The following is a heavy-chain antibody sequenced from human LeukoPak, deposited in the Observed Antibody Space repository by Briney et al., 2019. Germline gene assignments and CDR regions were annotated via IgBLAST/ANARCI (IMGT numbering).Heavy chain of an antibody. CDR3: ARGHNSGYDMYYYDAYYYYYMDV. CDR2: TIPIFGTA. V-gene: IGHV1-69*05. Sequence: SVKVSCKASGGTFSSYAISWVRQAPGQGLEWMGGTIPIFGTANYAQKFQGRVTITTDESTSTAYMELSSLRSEDTAVYYCARGHNSGYDMYYYDAYYYYYMDVWGKGTTVTVSS. CDR1: GGTFSSYA. J-gene: IGHJ6*03. D-gene: IGHD3-22*01.